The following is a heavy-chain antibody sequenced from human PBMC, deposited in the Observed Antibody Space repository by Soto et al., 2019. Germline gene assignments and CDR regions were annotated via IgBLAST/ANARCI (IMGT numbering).Heavy chain of an antibody. CDR1: GYTFTSYG. CDR2: IIAYNGNT. CDR3: ARGTPYYDFWSGYSALDY. Sequence: GASVKVSCKASGYTFTSYGISLVRQAPGQGLEWMGWIIAYNGNTNYAQKLQGRGTMTTDTSTRTAYMELRSLRSDDTAVYYCARGTPYYDFWSGYSALDYWGQGTLVKVSS. J-gene: IGHJ4*02. V-gene: IGHV1-18*01. D-gene: IGHD3-3*01.